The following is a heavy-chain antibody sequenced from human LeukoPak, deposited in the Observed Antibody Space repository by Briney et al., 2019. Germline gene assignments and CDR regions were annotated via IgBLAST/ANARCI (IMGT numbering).Heavy chain of an antibody. V-gene: IGHV1-8*01. Sequence: ASVKVSCKASGYTFSSNDINWVRQATGQGLEWMGWMNPHGGNTGYAQKFQGRVTITRNSSISTAYMELSSLRSEDTAVYYCAREGNRSSDSSASYPLDYWGQGTLVTVSS. CDR1: GYTFSSND. D-gene: IGHD1-26*01. J-gene: IGHJ4*02. CDR3: AREGNRSSDSSASYPLDY. CDR2: MNPHGGNT.